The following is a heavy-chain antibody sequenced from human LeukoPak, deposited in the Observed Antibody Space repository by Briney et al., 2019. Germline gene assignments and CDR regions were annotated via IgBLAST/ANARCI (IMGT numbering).Heavy chain of an antibody. V-gene: IGHV1-69*13. J-gene: IGHJ3*02. CDR2: IIPIFGTA. Sequence: SLKVSCQASGGTFSNYAISWVRQAPGQGLAWMGGIIPIFGTANYAQKFQGRVTITADESTSTAYMELSSLRSEDTAVYYCARGSIAAPVDIWGQGTMVTVSS. CDR1: GGTFSNYA. CDR3: ARGSIAAPVDI. D-gene: IGHD6-6*01.